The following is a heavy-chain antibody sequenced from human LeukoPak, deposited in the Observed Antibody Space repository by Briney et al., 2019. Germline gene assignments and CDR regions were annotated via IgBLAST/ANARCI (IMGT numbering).Heavy chain of an antibody. Sequence: GGSLRLSCAASGFTFSSYGMHWVRQAPGKGLEWVAVISYDGSNKYYADSVKGRFTISRDNSKNTLYLQMNSLRAEDTAVYYCAKVPDHYDSSYYWGQGTLVTISS. CDR2: ISYDGSNK. D-gene: IGHD3-22*01. J-gene: IGHJ4*02. V-gene: IGHV3-30*18. CDR3: AKVPDHYDSSYY. CDR1: GFTFSSYG.